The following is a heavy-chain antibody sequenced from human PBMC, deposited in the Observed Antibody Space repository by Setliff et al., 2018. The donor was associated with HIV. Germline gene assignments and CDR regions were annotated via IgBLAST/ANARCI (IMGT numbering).Heavy chain of an antibody. CDR2: VDPKNGDT. CDR3: ATLDYYGSQTYNLALHY. CDR1: GYTFTSYG. J-gene: IGHJ4*02. Sequence: ASVKVSCKASGYTFTSYGISWVRQAPAKGLEWMGRVDPKNGDTIYAEKLRGRVTITADTSTDTAYMELNSLRSEDTAMYYCATLDYYGSQTYNLALHYWGQGTLVTVSS. D-gene: IGHD3-10*01. V-gene: IGHV1-69-2*01.